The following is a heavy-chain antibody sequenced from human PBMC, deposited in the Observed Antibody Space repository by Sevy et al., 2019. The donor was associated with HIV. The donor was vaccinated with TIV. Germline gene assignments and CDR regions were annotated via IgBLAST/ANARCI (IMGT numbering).Heavy chain of an antibody. CDR1: GFTPSTYG. V-gene: IGHV3-33*01. CDR3: ARDTRMYGDYLLAYFDS. J-gene: IGHJ4*02. Sequence: GGCLRLSCAASGFTPSTYGMHWVRQAPGKGLEGVAVIGYDGSNKYYADSVKGRFTISRDNSKNTLFLQMDSLRAEDTAVYYCARDTRMYGDYLLAYFDSWGQGTLVTVSS. D-gene: IGHD2-8*01. CDR2: IGYDGSNK.